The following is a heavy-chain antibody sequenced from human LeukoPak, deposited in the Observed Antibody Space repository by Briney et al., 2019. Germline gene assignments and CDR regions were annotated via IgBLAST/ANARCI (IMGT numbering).Heavy chain of an antibody. D-gene: IGHD3-3*01. J-gene: IGHJ3*02. CDR3: ARGGQYYDFWSGYLGAAFDI. CDR2: IKQDGSEK. CDR1: GFTFSSYW. Sequence: GGSLRLSCAASGFTFSSYWMSWVRQAPEKGLEWVANIKQDGSEKYYVDSVKGRFTISRDNAKNSLYLQMNSLRAEDTAVYYCARGGQYYDFWSGYLGAAFDIWGQGTMVTVSS. V-gene: IGHV3-7*01.